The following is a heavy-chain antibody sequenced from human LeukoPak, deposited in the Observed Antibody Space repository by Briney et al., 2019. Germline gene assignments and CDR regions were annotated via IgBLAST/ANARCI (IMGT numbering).Heavy chain of an antibody. D-gene: IGHD3-3*01. CDR3: ASNHYDFWSGEYYFDY. Sequence: SETLSLTCTVSGGSISSYYWSWIRQPPGKGLEWIGYIYYSGSTNYNPSLKSRVTISVDTSKNQFSLKLSSVTAADTAVYYCASNHYDFWSGEYYFDYWGQGTLVTVSS. V-gene: IGHV4-59*01. CDR2: IYYSGST. J-gene: IGHJ4*02. CDR1: GGSISSYY.